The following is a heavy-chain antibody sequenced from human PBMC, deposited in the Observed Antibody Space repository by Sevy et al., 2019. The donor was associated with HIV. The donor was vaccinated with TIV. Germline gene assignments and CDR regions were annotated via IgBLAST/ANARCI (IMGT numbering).Heavy chain of an antibody. CDR3: AGTDTAMDTTDY. CDR1: GGSISSGGYY. J-gene: IGHJ4*02. Sequence: SETLSLTCTVSGGSISSGGYYWSWIRQHPGKGLEWIGYIYYSWSTYYDPSLKSRVTISVDTSKNQFSLKLSSVTAADTAVYYCAGTDTAMDTTDYWGQGTLVTVSS. V-gene: IGHV4-31*03. CDR2: IYYSWST. D-gene: IGHD5-18*01.